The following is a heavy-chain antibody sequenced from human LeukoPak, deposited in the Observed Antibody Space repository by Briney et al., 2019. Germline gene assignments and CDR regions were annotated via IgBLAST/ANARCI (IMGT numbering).Heavy chain of an antibody. CDR2: ISSDGSYK. CDR1: GFTFSSHA. J-gene: IGHJ4*02. Sequence: PGRSLRLSCAASGFTFSSHALHWVRQAPGKGLEWVAVISSDGSYKYYADSVKGRFTISRDNSKNTLYLQMNSLRAEDTAVYYCARRMSGSGGYFDYWGQGTLVTVSS. D-gene: IGHD3-10*01. CDR3: ARRMSGSGGYFDY. V-gene: IGHV3-30*04.